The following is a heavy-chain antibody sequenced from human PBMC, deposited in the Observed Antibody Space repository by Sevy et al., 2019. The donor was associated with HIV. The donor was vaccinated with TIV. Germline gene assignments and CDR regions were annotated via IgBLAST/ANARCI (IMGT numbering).Heavy chain of an antibody. J-gene: IGHJ3*02. CDR2: ISSSSSYI. CDR3: ASLWYYYDSSGWDAFDI. Sequence: GGSLRLSCAASGFTFSSYSMNWVRQAPGKGLEWVSSISSSSSYIYYAHSVKGRFTISRDNAKNSLYLQMNSLRAEDTAVYYCASLWYYYDSSGWDAFDIWGQGTMVTVSS. CDR1: GFTFSSYS. V-gene: IGHV3-21*01. D-gene: IGHD3-22*01.